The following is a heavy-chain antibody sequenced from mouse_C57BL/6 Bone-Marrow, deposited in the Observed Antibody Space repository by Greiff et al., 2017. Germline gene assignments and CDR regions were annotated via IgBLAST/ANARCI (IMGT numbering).Heavy chain of an antibody. Sequence: QVQLKQSGPELVKPGASVKLSCKASGYTFTSYDINWVKQRPGQGLEWIGWIYPRDGSTKYNEKFKGKATLTVDTSSSTAYMELHSLTAEDSAVYFCARDYGSSYWYFDVWGTVTTVTVSS. CDR1: GYTFTSYD. J-gene: IGHJ1*03. V-gene: IGHV1-85*01. CDR2: IYPRDGST. D-gene: IGHD1-1*01. CDR3: ARDYGSSYWYFDV.